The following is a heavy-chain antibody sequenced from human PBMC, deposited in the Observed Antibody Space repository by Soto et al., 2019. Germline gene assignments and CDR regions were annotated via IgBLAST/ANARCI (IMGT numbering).Heavy chain of an antibody. CDR1: GGFISSYY. V-gene: IGHV4-59*01. CDR2: IYYSGST. J-gene: IGHJ3*02. Sequence: SETLSLTCTVSGGFISSYYWSWIRQPPGKGLEWIGYIYYSGSTNYNPSLKSRVTISVDTSKNQFSLKLSSVTAADTAVYYCARDRIQLGDAFDIWGQGTMVTVSS. CDR3: ARDRIQLGDAFDI. D-gene: IGHD5-18*01.